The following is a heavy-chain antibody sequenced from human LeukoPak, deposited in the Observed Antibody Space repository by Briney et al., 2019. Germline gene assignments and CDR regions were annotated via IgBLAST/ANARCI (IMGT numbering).Heavy chain of an antibody. CDR3: ARAGPIYYYHYMDV. Sequence: SETLSLTCIVSGGPINGYYWSWIRQPPGKGLEWIGYIYFSGSTNYNPSLKSRVTMSIDTSKNQMSLKLSSVTAAGTAVYYCARAGPIYYYHYMDVWGKGTTVTISS. D-gene: IGHD2-21*01. CDR1: GGPINGYY. J-gene: IGHJ6*03. CDR2: IYFSGST. V-gene: IGHV4-59*01.